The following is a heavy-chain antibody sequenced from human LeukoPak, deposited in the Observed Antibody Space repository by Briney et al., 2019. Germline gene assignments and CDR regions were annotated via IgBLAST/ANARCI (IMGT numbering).Heavy chain of an antibody. Sequence: GGSLRLSCVASGFTFSHYSMNWVRQAPGKGLEWVSSIRFTGSYIYYADSVKGRFTISRDNAQNSMYLQMNSLRVEDTAVYYCTSWGDTTAEYFQRWGQGTLVTVSS. D-gene: IGHD2-21*02. CDR1: GFTFSHYS. CDR2: IRFTGSYI. CDR3: TSWGDTTAEYFQR. V-gene: IGHV3-21*01. J-gene: IGHJ1*01.